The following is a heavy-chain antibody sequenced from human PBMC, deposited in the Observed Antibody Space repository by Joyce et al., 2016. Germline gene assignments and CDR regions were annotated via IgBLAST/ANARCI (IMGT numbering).Heavy chain of an antibody. CDR3: SRQTISCHDY. J-gene: IGHJ4*02. Sequence: EVQLVESGGGLVQPGGSLKLSCAASGFTFSDSHIHWVRQASGKGLEWVVHIRHKGDNYATAYSASVKGRFTISRDDSKNTAYLQMNSLKTEDTAVYFCSRQTISCHDYWGQGTVVTVSS. D-gene: IGHD2-2*01. CDR1: GFTFSDSH. V-gene: IGHV3-73*02. CDR2: IRHKGDNYAT.